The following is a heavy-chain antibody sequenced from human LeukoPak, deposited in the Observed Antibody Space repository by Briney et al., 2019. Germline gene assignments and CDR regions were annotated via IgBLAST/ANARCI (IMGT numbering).Heavy chain of an antibody. V-gene: IGHV1-8*01. Sequence: ASVKVSCKASGYTFTSYDINWVRQATGQGLEWMGWMNPNSGNTGYAQKLQGRVTMTTDTSTSTAYMELRSLRSDDTAVYYCARVGDSGSYGGWGQGTLVTVSS. CDR3: ARVGDSGSYGG. CDR1: GYTFTSYD. J-gene: IGHJ4*02. D-gene: IGHD1-26*01. CDR2: MNPNSGNT.